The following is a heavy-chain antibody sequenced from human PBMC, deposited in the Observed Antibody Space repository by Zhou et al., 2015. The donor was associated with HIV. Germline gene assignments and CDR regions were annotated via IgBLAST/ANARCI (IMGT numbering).Heavy chain of an antibody. V-gene: IGHV1-69*01. CDR3: ARVDDPYSGSYFDY. Sequence: QVQLVQSGAEVKKPGSSVKVSCKASGGSFTYHAISWVRQAPGQGLEWMGGIIPILGTTNYAQKFQGRVTITADESTNTAYMDLSSLRSDDTAVYYCARVDDPYSGSYFDYWGQGTLVTVSS. J-gene: IGHJ4*02. CDR2: IIPILGTT. D-gene: IGHD1-26*01. CDR1: GGSFTYHA.